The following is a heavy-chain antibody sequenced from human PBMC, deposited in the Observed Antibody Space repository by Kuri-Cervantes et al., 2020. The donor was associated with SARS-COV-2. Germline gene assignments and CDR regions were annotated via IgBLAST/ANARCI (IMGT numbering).Heavy chain of an antibody. D-gene: IGHD5-24*01. CDR2: ISGSGGTT. J-gene: IGHJ4*01. CDR1: RFRFSSYD. V-gene: IGHV3-23*01. CDR3: AKRDAYSQGSYFDY. Sequence: GESLKISCAASRFRFSSYDMAWVRQAPGKGLEWVSGISGSGGTTYYADSVKGRFTISRDNSKNTLYLQVNSVRAEDTAVYYCAKRDAYSQGSYFDYWGHGTLVTVSS.